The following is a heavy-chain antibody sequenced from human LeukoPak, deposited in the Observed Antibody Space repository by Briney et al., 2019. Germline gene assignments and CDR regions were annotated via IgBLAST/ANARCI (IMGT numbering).Heavy chain of an antibody. J-gene: IGHJ4*02. D-gene: IGHD2-2*01. CDR1: GFTFSSYA. Sequence: GGSLRLSCAASGFTFSSYAMSWVRQAPGKGLEWVSAISGSGGSTYYADSVKGRFTISRDNSKNTLYLQMNSLRAEDTAAYYCAKDPSPAGYYFDYWGQGTLVTVSS. CDR2: ISGSGGST. CDR3: AKDPSPAGYYFDY. V-gene: IGHV3-23*01.